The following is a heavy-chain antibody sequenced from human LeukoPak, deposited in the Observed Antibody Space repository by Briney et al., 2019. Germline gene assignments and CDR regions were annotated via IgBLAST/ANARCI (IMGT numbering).Heavy chain of an antibody. CDR2: IYDRGPA. D-gene: IGHD5-12*01. J-gene: IGHJ4*02. CDR1: GYAITSGGFS. V-gene: IGHV4-30-2*06. Sequence: NTSETLSLTCTVSGYAITSGGFSWNWIRQSPGKGLEWIGCIYDRGPAYYNPSLKSRFTISVDRPKNQFFLNVTSLTAADTAVYYCARADYSGYVYYFDYWGQGTLVTVSS. CDR3: ARADYSGYVYYFDY.